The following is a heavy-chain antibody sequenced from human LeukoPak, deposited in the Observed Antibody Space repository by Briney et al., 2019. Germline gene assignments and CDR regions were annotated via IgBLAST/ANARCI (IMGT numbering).Heavy chain of an antibody. CDR3: AKQPHAFDNWFDP. Sequence: PSETLSLTCTVSGGSISSSSYYWGWIRQPPGKGLEWIGNIYYSGITYYNPSLKSRVTISVDTSKNQFSLKLSSVTAADTAVYYCAKQPHAFDNWFDPWGQGTLVTVSS. CDR1: GGSISSSSYY. D-gene: IGHD3-10*01. CDR2: IYYSGIT. V-gene: IGHV4-39*01. J-gene: IGHJ5*02.